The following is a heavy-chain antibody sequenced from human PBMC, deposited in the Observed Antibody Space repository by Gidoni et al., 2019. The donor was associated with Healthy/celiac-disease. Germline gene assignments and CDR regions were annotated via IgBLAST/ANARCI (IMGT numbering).Heavy chain of an antibody. D-gene: IGHD3-10*01. V-gene: IGHV3-73*01. CDR3: TSTIGGIR. CDR2: IRSKANSYAT. Sequence: GKGLEWVGRIRSKANSYATAYAASVKGRFTISRDDSKNTAYLQMNSLKTEDTAVYYCTSTIGGIRWGQGTLVTVSS. J-gene: IGHJ4*02.